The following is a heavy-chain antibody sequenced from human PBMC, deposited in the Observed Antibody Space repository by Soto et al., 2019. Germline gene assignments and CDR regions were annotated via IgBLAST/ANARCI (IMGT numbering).Heavy chain of an antibody. J-gene: IGHJ4*02. Sequence: EVQVVESGGGLVQPGGSLRLSCAASGFPVSGNYMSWVRQAPGKGLEWVSILYPDGSTYYADSVKDSFTISRDNSKNTVYLQLSSLTAEDTAVDYCARAYTVVTLWDCWGQGTLVTV. D-gene: IGHD2-15*01. CDR2: LYPDGST. V-gene: IGHV3-66*01. CDR1: GFPVSGNY. CDR3: ARAYTVVTLWDC.